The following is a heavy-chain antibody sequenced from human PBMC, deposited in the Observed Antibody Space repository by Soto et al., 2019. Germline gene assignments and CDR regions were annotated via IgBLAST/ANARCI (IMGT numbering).Heavy chain of an antibody. D-gene: IGHD2-15*01. CDR1: GYTFTRYT. J-gene: IGHJ5*02. CDR2: INPDNGNT. CDR3: ARGIATGQLDP. Sequence: GASVKVSCKASGYTFTRYTMNWVRQASGQRLEWMGWINPDNGNTKSSQKFQDRVIITRDTSASTAYMDLSSLRSEDTAVYYCARGIATGQLDPWGQGTLVTVSS. V-gene: IGHV1-3*01.